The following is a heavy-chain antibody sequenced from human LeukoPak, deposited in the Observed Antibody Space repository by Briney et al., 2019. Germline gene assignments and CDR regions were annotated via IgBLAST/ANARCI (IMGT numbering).Heavy chain of an antibody. D-gene: IGHD3-16*01. Sequence: GGSLRLSCAASGFTFSSYSMDWVRQAPGKGLEWVSSISSSSSYIYYADSVKGRFTISRDNAKNSLYLQMNSLRAEDTAVYYCARGGELWSRVPDYWGQGTLVTVSS. J-gene: IGHJ4*02. V-gene: IGHV3-21*01. CDR1: GFTFSSYS. CDR3: ARGGELWSRVPDY. CDR2: ISSSSSYI.